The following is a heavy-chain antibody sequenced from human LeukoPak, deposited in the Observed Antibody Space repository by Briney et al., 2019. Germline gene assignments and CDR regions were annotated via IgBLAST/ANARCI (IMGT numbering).Heavy chain of an antibody. CDR2: IKQDGSEK. CDR3: ARESTRYCSGGSCYSSSSLDY. CDR1: GFTFRSYW. J-gene: IGHJ4*02. Sequence: PGGSLRLSCAASGFTFRSYWMSWVRRAPGKGLEWVANIKQDGSEKYYVDSVKGRFTISRDNAKNSVYLQMISLRVEDTAVYYCARESTRYCSGGSCYSSSSLDYWGQGTLVTVSS. D-gene: IGHD2-15*01. V-gene: IGHV3-7*01.